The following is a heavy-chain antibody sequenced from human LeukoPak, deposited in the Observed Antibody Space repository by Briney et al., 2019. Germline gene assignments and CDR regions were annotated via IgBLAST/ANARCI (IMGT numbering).Heavy chain of an antibody. CDR2: ISSSGVTV. Sequence: PGGSLRLSCTASGFTFSDYYMSWIRQSPGKGLEWLSEISSSGVTVKYADSMKGRLTISRDNAKNSLYLQMNILRVEDTAVYYCATDEAMGAFDIWGQGTMVTVSS. CDR1: GFTFSDYY. D-gene: IGHD1-26*01. V-gene: IGHV3-11*04. CDR3: ATDEAMGAFDI. J-gene: IGHJ3*02.